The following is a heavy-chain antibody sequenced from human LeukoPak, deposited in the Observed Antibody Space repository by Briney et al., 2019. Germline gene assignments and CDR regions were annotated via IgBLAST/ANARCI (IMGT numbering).Heavy chain of an antibody. D-gene: IGHD4-17*01. CDR1: GYTFTGYY. J-gene: IGHJ4*02. V-gene: IGHV1-2*02. CDR2: INPNSGGT. Sequence: ASVKVSCKASGYTFTGYYMHWVRQAPGQGLEWMGWINPNSGGTNYAQKFQGRVTMTRDTSISTAYMELSRLRSDDTAVYYCARVRGYGGNSEAFFDYWGQGTLVTVSS. CDR3: ARVRGYGGNSEAFFDY.